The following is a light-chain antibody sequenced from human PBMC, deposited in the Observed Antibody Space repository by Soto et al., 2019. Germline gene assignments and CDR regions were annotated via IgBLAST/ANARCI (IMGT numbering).Light chain of an antibody. CDR1: QSISNF. V-gene: IGKV3-11*01. CDR2: DAS. Sequence: EIVLTQSPATLSLSPGERATLSCRASQSISNFLAWYQQKPGQAPRLLIYDASKRATDIPDRFIGSGSGTAFTLTISSLEPEDVAVYYCHQRSNWPPFTFGGGTKVEI. CDR3: HQRSNWPPFT. J-gene: IGKJ4*01.